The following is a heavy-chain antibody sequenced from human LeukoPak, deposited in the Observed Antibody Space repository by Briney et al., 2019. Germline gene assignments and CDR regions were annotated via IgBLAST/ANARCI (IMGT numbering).Heavy chain of an antibody. Sequence: ASVTVSCATSGYTFTSYAMNWVRQAPGQGVEWMGWINTNTGNPTYAQGFTGRFVFSLDTSVSTAYLQISSLKAEDTAVYYCARENCSSTSCYGMDVWGQGTTVTVSS. J-gene: IGHJ6*02. V-gene: IGHV7-4-1*02. D-gene: IGHD2-2*01. CDR3: ARENCSSTSCYGMDV. CDR2: INTNTGNP. CDR1: GYTFTSYA.